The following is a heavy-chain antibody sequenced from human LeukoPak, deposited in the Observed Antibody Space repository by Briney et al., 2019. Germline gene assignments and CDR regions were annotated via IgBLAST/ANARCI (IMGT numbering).Heavy chain of an antibody. J-gene: IGHJ4*02. CDR2: ISAYNGNT. D-gene: IGHD2-2*01. V-gene: IGHV1-18*04. CDR3: ARAYGRSSTSWKFDY. CDR1: GYTFTSYG. Sequence: ASVKVSCKASGYTFTSYGISWVRQAPGQGLEWMGWISAYNGNTNYAQKLRGRVTMTTDTSTSTAYMELRSLRSDDTAVYYCARAYGRSSTSWKFDYWGQGTLVTVPS.